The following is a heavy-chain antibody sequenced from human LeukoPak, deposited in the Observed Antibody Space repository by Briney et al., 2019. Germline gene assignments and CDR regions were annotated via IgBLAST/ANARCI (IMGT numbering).Heavy chain of an antibody. D-gene: IGHD5-18*01. CDR2: IYPGDSDT. CDR3: ARHTRRRGTAMAKTIDY. Sequence: GESLKISCKGSGYSFTSYWIGWVRQMPGKGLEWMGIIYPGDSDTRYSPSFQGQVTISADKSISTAYLQWSSLKASDTAMYYCARHTRRRGTAMAKTIDYWGQGTLVTVSS. J-gene: IGHJ4*02. V-gene: IGHV5-51*01. CDR1: GYSFTSYW.